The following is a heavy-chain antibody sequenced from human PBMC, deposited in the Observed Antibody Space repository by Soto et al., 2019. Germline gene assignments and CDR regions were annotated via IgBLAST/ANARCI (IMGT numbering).Heavy chain of an antibody. Sequence: SETLSLTCTVSGGSFSSYYWSWIRQPPGKGLEWIGEINHSGSTNYNPSLKSRVTISVDTSKNQFSLKLSSVTAADTAVYYCARGRSYYGSGSYFPYYYGMDVWGQGTTVTVSS. CDR3: ARGRSYYGSGSYFPYYYGMDV. J-gene: IGHJ6*02. V-gene: IGHV4-34*01. CDR1: GGSFSSYY. D-gene: IGHD3-10*01. CDR2: INHSGST.